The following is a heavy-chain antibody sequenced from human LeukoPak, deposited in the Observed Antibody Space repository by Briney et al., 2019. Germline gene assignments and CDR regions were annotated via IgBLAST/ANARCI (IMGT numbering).Heavy chain of an antibody. CDR3: ARDYATGTTGTTVY. V-gene: IGHV3-23*01. CDR1: GFTFSDFW. D-gene: IGHD1-1*01. CDR2: ISGSGGTA. J-gene: IGHJ4*02. Sequence: GGSLRLSCAGSGFTFSDFWMTWVRQTPGKGLEWVSAISGSGGTAYYADSVKGRFTISRDNSKNTLYLQMNSLRAEDTAVYYCARDYATGTTGTTVYWGQGTLVTVSS.